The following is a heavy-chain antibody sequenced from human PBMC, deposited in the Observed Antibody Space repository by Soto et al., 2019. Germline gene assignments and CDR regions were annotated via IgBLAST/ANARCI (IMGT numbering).Heavy chain of an antibody. CDR2: IIPIFGTA. CDR1: GGTFSSYA. D-gene: IGHD3-16*02. V-gene: IGHV1-69*13. Sequence: SVQVSCKASGGTFSSYAISWVRQAPGQGLEWMGGIIPIFGTANYAQKFQGRVTITADESTSTAYMELSSLRSEDTAVFYFASTYVWGSYRRSPSSFDYWGQGTLVTVSS. J-gene: IGHJ4*02. CDR3: ASTYVWGSYRRSPSSFDY.